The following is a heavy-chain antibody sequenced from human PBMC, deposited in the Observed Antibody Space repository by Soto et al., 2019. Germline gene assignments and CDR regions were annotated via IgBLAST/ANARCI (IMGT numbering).Heavy chain of an antibody. CDR2: ISYDGSNK. D-gene: IGHD6-13*01. V-gene: IGHV3-30*18. J-gene: IGHJ6*02. Sequence: QVQLVESGGGVVQPGRSLRLSCAASGFTCSSYGMHWVRQDPGKGLEWVAVISYDGSNKYDADSVKGRFTISRDNSKNALYLQMNSLRAEDTAVYYCAKRIAAAGTKYYYGMDVWGQGTTVTVSS. CDR1: GFTCSSYG. CDR3: AKRIAAAGTKYYYGMDV.